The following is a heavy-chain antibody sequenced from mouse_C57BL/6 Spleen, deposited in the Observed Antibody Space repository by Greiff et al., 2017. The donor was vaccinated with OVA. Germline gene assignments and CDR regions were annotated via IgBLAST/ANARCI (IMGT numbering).Heavy chain of an antibody. V-gene: IGHV1-82*01. CDR1: GYAFSSSW. D-gene: IGHD1-1*01. J-gene: IGHJ4*01. CDR3: ARDYDYAMDY. Sequence: QVQLQQSGPELVKPGASVKISCKASGYAFSSSWMNWVKQRPGKGLEWIGRIYPGDGDTNYNGKFKGKATLTADKSSSTAYMQLSRLTSEDSAVYFCARDYDYAMDYWGQGTSVTVSS. CDR2: IYPGDGDT.